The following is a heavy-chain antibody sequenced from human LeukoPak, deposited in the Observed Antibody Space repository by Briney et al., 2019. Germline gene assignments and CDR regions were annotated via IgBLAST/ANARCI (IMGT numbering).Heavy chain of an antibody. D-gene: IGHD3-10*01. J-gene: IGHJ4*02. CDR1: GFTFSNAW. CDR2: IKSKTDGRPT. V-gene: IGHV3-15*01. CDR3: TTALRGPFGFDY. Sequence: GGSLRLSCAASGFTFSNAWMSWVRQAPGKGLEWVVRIKSKTDGRPTDYAAPVKSRFTIPRHDSRNTLYLQMNSLKTEDTAVYYCTTALRGPFGFDYWGQGTLVTVSS.